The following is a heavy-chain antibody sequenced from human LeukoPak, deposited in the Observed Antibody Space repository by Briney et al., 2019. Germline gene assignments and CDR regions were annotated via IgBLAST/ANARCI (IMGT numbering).Heavy chain of an antibody. J-gene: IGHJ6*03. CDR2: ISGSGGST. CDR1: GFTFSSYA. CDR3: AKSSVKERIAAAGPGYYYYMDV. Sequence: GGSLGFSCAASGFTFSSYAMSWVRQAPGKGLEWVSAISGSGGSTYYADSVKGRFTISRDNSKNTLYLQMNSLRAEDTAVYYCAKSSVKERIAAAGPGYYYYMDVWGKGTTVTVSS. D-gene: IGHD6-13*01. V-gene: IGHV3-23*01.